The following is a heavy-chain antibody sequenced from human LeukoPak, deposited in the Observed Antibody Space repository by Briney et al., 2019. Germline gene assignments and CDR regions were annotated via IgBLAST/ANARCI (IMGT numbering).Heavy chain of an antibody. CDR3: ARSNNGGWGYCDY. CDR2: IWYDGSNK. V-gene: IGHV3-33*01. D-gene: IGHD3-16*01. CDR1: GFSFSNYG. Sequence: PGRSLRLSCAASGFSFSNYGMHWVRQAPGKGLEWVAVIWYDGSNKYYADSVKGRFTISRDNCKNTLYVQMSSLRAEETAVYYCARSNNGGWGYCDYWGQGSLVTVSS. J-gene: IGHJ4*02.